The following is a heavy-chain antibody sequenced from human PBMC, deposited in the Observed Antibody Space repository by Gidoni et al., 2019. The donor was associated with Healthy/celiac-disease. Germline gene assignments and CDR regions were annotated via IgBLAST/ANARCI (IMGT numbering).Heavy chain of an antibody. Sequence: QLQLQESGPGLVTPSATLSLPFTFSGGSISSSTYSWGLIRQPPGKGLEWLGSIYYSGSTNYKPSLKSRVTISVDTSKNQFSLKLSSVTAADTAVYYCARLSSYWFDPWGQGTLVTVSS. CDR2: IYYSGST. D-gene: IGHD3-10*01. J-gene: IGHJ5*02. V-gene: IGHV4-39*01. CDR3: ARLSSYWFDP. CDR1: GGSISSSTYS.